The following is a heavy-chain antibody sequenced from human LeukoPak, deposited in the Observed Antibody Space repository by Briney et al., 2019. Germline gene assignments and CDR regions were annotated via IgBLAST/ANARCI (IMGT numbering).Heavy chain of an antibody. D-gene: IGHD6-19*01. CDR1: GFTFDDYA. CDR3: AREIGQWLAKDY. V-gene: IGHV3-9*01. J-gene: IGHJ4*02. Sequence: GRSLRLSCAASGFTFDDYAMHWVRQAPGKGLEWVSGISWNSGSIGYADSVKGRFTISRDNAKNSLYLQMNSLRAEDTAVYYCAREIGQWLAKDYWGQGTLVTVSS. CDR2: ISWNSGSI.